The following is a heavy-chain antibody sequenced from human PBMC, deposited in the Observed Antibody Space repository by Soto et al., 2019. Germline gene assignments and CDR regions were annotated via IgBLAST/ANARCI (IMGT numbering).Heavy chain of an antibody. Sequence: AGGSLRLSCAASGFTFSSYDVHWVRQATGKGLEWVSAIGTAGDTYYPGSGKGRFTIFRENAKNSLYLQMNSLRAGDTAVYYCARAPTPEYYDFGPLGGMDVWGQGTTVTVSS. D-gene: IGHD3-3*01. CDR1: GFTFSSYD. V-gene: IGHV3-13*01. CDR2: IGTAGDT. J-gene: IGHJ6*02. CDR3: ARAPTPEYYDFGPLGGMDV.